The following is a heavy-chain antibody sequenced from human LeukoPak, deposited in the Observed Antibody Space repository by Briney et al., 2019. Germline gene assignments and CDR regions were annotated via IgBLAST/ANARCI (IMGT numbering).Heavy chain of an antibody. CDR2: IYSSGST. J-gene: IGHJ4*02. V-gene: IGHV4-39*07. D-gene: IGHD1-26*01. Sequence: PSETLSLTCTVSGVSISSTNSYWGWIRRSPRTGLEWIGNIYSSGSTYYNPSLKSRVTISIDTSENQFSLKLTSVTAADTAVYYCARKREGATTGIDYWGQGTLVTVSS. CDR1: GVSISSTNSY. CDR3: ARKREGATTGIDY.